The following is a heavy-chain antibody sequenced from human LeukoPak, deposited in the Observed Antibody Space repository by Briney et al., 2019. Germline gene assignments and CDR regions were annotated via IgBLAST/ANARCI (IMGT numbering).Heavy chain of an antibody. Sequence: SETLSLTCTVSGGSISSSSYYWGWIRQPPGKGLEWIGSIYYSGSTYYSPSLRSRVTLSVDTSKNQFSLRLSSVTAADTAVYYCARRTFGGVIAYWGQGTLVTVSS. V-gene: IGHV4-39*07. CDR3: ARRTFGGVIAY. CDR2: IYYSGST. CDR1: GGSISSSSYY. D-gene: IGHD3-16*02. J-gene: IGHJ4*02.